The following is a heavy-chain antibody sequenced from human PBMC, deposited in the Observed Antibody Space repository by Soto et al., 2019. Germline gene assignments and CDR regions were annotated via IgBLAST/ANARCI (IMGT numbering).Heavy chain of an antibody. CDR2: IYYSGST. CDR1: GGSVSSGSYY. D-gene: IGHD3-10*01. J-gene: IGHJ4*02. V-gene: IGHV4-61*01. CDR3: ASMVRGVMSPIDY. Sequence: KPSETLSLTCTVSGGSVSSGSYYWSWIRQPPGKGLEWIGYIYYSGSTNYNPSLKSRVTISVDTSKNQFSLKLSSVTAADTAVYYCASMVRGVMSPIDYWGQGTLVTVSS.